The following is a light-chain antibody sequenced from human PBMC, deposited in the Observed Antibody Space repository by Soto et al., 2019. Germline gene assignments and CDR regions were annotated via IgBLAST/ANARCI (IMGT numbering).Light chain of an antibody. V-gene: IGKV3-20*01. CDR3: QQYGSSPLT. CDR2: GAS. J-gene: IGKJ4*01. CDR1: QSVSSNY. Sequence: EIVLTQSPGILSLSPGERASLSCRASQSVSSNYLAWYQQKPGQGPRLLIYGASSRATGIPDRFSGSGSGTDFTLTVSRLEPEDFAVYYCQQYGSSPLTFGGGTRVQIK.